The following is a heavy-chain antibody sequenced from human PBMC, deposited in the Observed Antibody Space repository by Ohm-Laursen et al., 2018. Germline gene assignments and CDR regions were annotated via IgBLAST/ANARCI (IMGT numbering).Heavy chain of an antibody. Sequence: SDTPSLTCSVSGASISSYYWAWIRQPPGKGLEWIGHFYHSGGTNNNPSFKSRVTISIDTSKNQVSLNLNSVTAADTAVYYCASSQSSSWYHAFDVWGQGTMVTVSS. CDR3: ASSQSSSWYHAFDV. D-gene: IGHD6-13*01. J-gene: IGHJ3*01. V-gene: IGHV4-4*08. CDR1: GASISSYY. CDR2: FYHSGGT.